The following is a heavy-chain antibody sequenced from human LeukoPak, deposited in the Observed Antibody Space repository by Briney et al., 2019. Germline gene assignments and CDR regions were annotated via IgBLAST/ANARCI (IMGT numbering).Heavy chain of an antibody. D-gene: IGHD5-24*01. J-gene: IGHJ4*03. CDR1: GGAIWSYY. V-gene: IGHV4-59*01. CDR2: IYYSGST. Sequence: PSETLTLTCTVSGGAIWSYYMSWLRQPPGKGLEWIGYIYYSGSTNYNPSLKSRVTISVDTSKNQFSLKLSSVTAADTAVYYCAREMGTIGIQFYSWGLGNPVTVSS. CDR3: AREMGTIGIQFYS.